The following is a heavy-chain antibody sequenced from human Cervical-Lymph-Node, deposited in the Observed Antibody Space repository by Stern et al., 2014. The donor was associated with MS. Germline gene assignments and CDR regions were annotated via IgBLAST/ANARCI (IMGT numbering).Heavy chain of an antibody. V-gene: IGHV1-69*01. CDR3: ALSSETSDRWYSLGYDL. D-gene: IGHD6-13*01. CDR1: GGTFSKFP. CDR2: SVPVFGTP. Sequence: VQLLESGAEVTKPGSSVKVSCKASGGTFSKFPSSWVRQAPGQGLEWMGGSVPVFGTPTYAQEFRGRVTITADVSTSTVYMELSSLRSDDTAVYYCALSSETSDRWYSLGYDLWGQGTLVTVSS. J-gene: IGHJ5*02.